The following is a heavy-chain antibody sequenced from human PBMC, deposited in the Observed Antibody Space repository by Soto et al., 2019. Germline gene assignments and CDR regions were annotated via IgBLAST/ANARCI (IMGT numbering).Heavy chain of an antibody. CDR1: GYTLTRDY. Sequence: ASVKVSCKASGYTLTRDYMHWGRQAPGQGREWMGWINPNSGGTNYAQKFQGRVTMTRDTSISTAYMELSRLRSDATAVYYCARDRRPAAYLYYYYGMDVWGQGTTVTVSS. CDR3: ARDRRPAAYLYYYYGMDV. D-gene: IGHD2-2*01. V-gene: IGHV1-2*02. CDR2: INPNSGGT. J-gene: IGHJ6*02.